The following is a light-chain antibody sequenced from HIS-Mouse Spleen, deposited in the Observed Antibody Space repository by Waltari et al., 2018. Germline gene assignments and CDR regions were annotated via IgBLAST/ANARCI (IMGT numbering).Light chain of an antibody. CDR3: YSTDSSGNHRV. Sequence: SYELTQPPSVSVSPGQTARITCSGDALPKKYAYWYQQKSGQAPVLVIYEDSKRPSGIPESFSGSRSGTMATWTISGAQVEDEADYYCYSTDSSGNHRVFGGGTKLTVL. V-gene: IGLV3-10*01. CDR1: ALPKKY. J-gene: IGLJ2*01. CDR2: EDS.